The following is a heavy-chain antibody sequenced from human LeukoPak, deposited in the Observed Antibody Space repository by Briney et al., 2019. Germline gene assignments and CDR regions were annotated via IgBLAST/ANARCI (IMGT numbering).Heavy chain of an antibody. Sequence: GGSLRLSCAASGFTFSSYSMNWVRQAPGKGLEWVSSISSSSSYIYYGDSVKGRFTISRDNAKNSLYLQMNSLRAEDTAVYYCARDGSPPYYDILTGYYPYYYYYGMDVWGQGTTVTVSS. D-gene: IGHD3-9*01. CDR1: GFTFSSYS. CDR2: ISSSSSYI. J-gene: IGHJ6*02. V-gene: IGHV3-21*01. CDR3: ARDGSPPYYDILTGYYPYYYYYGMDV.